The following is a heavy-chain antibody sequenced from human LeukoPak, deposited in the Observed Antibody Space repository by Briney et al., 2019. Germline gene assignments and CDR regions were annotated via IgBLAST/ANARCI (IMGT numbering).Heavy chain of an antibody. CDR3: ARVGPGDYGDYGVSYYGMDV. Sequence: SETLSLTCAVSGGSISSSNWWSWVRQPPGKGLEWIGEIYHSGSTNYNPSLKSRVTISVDKSKNQFSLKLSSVTAADTAVYYCARVGPGDYGDYGVSYYGMDVWGQGTTVTVSS. V-gene: IGHV4-4*02. CDR2: IYHSGST. CDR1: GGSISSSNW. J-gene: IGHJ6*02. D-gene: IGHD4-17*01.